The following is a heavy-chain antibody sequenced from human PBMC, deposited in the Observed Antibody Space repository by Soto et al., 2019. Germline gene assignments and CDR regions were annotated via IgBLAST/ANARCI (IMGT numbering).Heavy chain of an antibody. Sequence: SETLSLSCIVAGGSISSNYWSWIRQPPGKGLEWIGYIYYTGSTNFNPSLKNRVIISVDTSKNQFSLKLSSVTAADTAVYYCARSYPNTIFGVVHSRGLDVWGQGTTVTVS. V-gene: IGHV4-59*01. CDR2: IYYTGST. D-gene: IGHD3-3*01. CDR1: GGSISSNY. J-gene: IGHJ6*02. CDR3: ARSYPNTIFGVVHSRGLDV.